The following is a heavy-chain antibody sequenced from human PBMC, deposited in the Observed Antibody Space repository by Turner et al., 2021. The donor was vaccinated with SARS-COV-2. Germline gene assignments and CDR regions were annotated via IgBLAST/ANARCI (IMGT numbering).Heavy chain of an antibody. CDR1: GGSFSGYY. CDR2: IYHSGST. J-gene: IGHJ5*02. D-gene: IGHD1-7*01. CDR3: ARELPNNWFDP. Sequence: QVQLQQWGAGLLKPSETLSLTCGVYGGSFSGYYWSWIRQPPGKGLEWIGEIYHSGSTNYNPSLKSRVTISVDTSKNQFSLKLTSVTAADTAVYFCARELPNNWFDPWGQGTLVTVSS. V-gene: IGHV4-34*01.